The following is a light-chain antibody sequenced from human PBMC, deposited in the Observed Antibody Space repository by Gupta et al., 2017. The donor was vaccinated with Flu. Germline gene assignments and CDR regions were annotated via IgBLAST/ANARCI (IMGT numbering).Light chain of an antibody. V-gene: IGKV3D-15*01. CDR1: QSVSSN. CDR3: QQYNNRPPLT. J-gene: IGKJ4*02. CDR2: CAS. Sequence: ATLSVSPGERATLSCRASQSVSSNLAWYQQKTGQAPSLLIYCASTRAAGIPARFMGSGSGTEFTLTISSLQSEDFAVYYCQQYNNRPPLTFGGGTKVEIK.